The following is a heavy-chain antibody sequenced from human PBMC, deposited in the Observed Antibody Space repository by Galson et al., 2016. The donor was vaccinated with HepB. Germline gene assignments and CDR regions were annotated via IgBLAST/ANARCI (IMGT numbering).Heavy chain of an antibody. V-gene: IGHV3-23*01. CDR2: XFASGDPT. J-gene: IGHJ4*02. Sequence: SLXXSCAAAGXXFRXXXMSXXXQAXXKGLXXVSSXFASGDPTYYADSVKGRFTISRVNSKSTLYLQMNSLRAXXXAIYYCASHPXTXGYWGQATLVAVSS. CDR3: ASHPXTXGY. D-gene: IGHD1-14*01. CDR1: GXXFRXXX.